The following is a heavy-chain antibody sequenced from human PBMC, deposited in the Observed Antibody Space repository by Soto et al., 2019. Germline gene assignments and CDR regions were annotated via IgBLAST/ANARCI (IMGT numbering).Heavy chain of an antibody. CDR2: ISPHNGNA. CDR3: ARDRSGWYDF. Sequence: DSVKVSGNPSGYPFTSNRLRWVRRAPGQGLEWMGWISPHNGNAKYAQKFQDRVTMTEDTAASTVYMELRSLRSDDSAVFYCARDRSGWYDFWGQGILVTVSS. D-gene: IGHD6-19*01. J-gene: IGHJ4*02. V-gene: IGHV1-18*04. CDR1: GYPFTSNR.